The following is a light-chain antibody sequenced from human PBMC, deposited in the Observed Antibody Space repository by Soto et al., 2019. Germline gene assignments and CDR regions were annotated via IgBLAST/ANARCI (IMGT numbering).Light chain of an antibody. CDR1: QSVSSSH. CDR2: GAS. J-gene: IGKJ2*01. CDR3: QQFGAAPHT. Sequence: EIVLTQSPGTLSLSPGERATLSCRASQSVSSSHLVWYQQQTGQAPRLLINGASSRATGIPDRFSGSGSGTDFTLTISRLEPEDFAVYYCQQFGAAPHTFGQGTKLEIK. V-gene: IGKV3-20*01.